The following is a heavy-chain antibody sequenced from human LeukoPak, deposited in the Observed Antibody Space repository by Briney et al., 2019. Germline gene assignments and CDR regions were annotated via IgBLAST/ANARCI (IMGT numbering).Heavy chain of an antibody. V-gene: IGHV3-23*01. CDR1: GFIFNYYA. CDR3: AKDAAGPEY. D-gene: IGHD6-13*01. J-gene: IGHJ4*02. CDR2: ISAGGGST. Sequence: PGGSLRLSCATSGFIFNYYAMSWVRQAPGKGLFWVSGISAGGGSTYYADSVKGRFTISRDNSRNTLYLQMNSLRAEDTAVYYCAKDAAGPEYWGQGTLVTVSS.